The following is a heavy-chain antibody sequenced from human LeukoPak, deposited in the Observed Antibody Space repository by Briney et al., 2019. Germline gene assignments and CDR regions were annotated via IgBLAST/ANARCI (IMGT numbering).Heavy chain of an antibody. CDR2: IYYSGST. D-gene: IGHD3-16*01. V-gene: IGHV4-39*01. CDR3: VRGSTLRHYQY. Sequence: SETLSLTCTVSGGSISSTTYYWGWICRPPGKGLEWIGSIYYSGSTCYNPSLKSRVTVSVDTSKNQFSLKLSSVTAADTAVYYCVRGSTLRHYQYWGQGTLVTVSS. J-gene: IGHJ4*02. CDR1: GGSISSTTYY.